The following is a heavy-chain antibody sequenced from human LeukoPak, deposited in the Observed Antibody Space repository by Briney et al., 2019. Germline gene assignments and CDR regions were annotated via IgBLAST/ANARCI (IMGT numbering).Heavy chain of an antibody. CDR3: ARDANDFWSGCCYV. CDR2: IYHSGST. CDR1: GYSISSNYY. V-gene: IGHV4-38-2*02. D-gene: IGHD3-3*01. Sequence: SETLSLTCTVSGYSISSNYYWGWIRQPPGKGLEWIGEIYHSGSTNYNPSLKSRVTISVDRSKNQFSLKLSSVTAADTAVYYCARDANDFWSGCCYVRGKGTTVTVSS. J-gene: IGHJ6*04.